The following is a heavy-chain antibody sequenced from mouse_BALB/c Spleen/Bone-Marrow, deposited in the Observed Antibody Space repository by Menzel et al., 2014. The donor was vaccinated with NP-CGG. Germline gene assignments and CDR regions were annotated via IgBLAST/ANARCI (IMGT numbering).Heavy chain of an antibody. CDR3: VRGKNYDYDD. J-gene: IGHJ2*01. CDR1: GFTFSSYG. D-gene: IGHD2-4*01. Sequence: EVNVVESGGGLVQPGGSLKLSRAASGFTFSSYGMSWVRQTPDKRLELVATINSNGGSTYYPDSVKGRFTISRDNAKNTLYLQMSSLKSEDTAMYYCVRGKNYDYDDWGQGTTLTVSS. CDR2: INSNGGST. V-gene: IGHV5-6-3*01.